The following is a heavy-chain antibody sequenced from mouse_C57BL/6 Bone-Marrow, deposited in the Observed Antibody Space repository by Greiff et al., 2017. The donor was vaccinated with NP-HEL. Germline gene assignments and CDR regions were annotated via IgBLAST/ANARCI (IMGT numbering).Heavy chain of an antibody. CDR2: FYPGSGST. Sequence: QVQLQQPGAELVKPGASVKMSCKASGYTFTSYWITWVKQRPGQGLEWIGDFYPGSGSTNYNEKFKSKATLTVYTSSSTAYMQLSSLTSEDSAVYYCARDFYYAMDYWGQGTSVTVSS. CDR1: GYTFTSYW. J-gene: IGHJ4*01. V-gene: IGHV1-55*01. CDR3: ARDFYYAMDY.